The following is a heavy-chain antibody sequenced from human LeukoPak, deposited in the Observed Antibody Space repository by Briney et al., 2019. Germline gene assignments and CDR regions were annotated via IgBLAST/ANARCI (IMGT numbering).Heavy chain of an antibody. D-gene: IGHD3-22*01. CDR2: IYYSGST. J-gene: IGHJ3*02. CDR1: GGSISSYY. Sequence: SETLSLTCTVSGGSISSYYWSWIRQPPGKGLEWIGYIYYSGSTNYNPSLKSRVTISVDTSKNQFSLKLSSVTAADTAVYYCARDFDYDSRGPGAFDIWGQGTMVTVSS. V-gene: IGHV4-59*01. CDR3: ARDFDYDSRGPGAFDI.